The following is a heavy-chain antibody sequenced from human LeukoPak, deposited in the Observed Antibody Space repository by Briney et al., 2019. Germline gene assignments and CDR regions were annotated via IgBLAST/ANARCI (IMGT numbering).Heavy chain of an antibody. Sequence: GGSLRLSCAASGFTFSSYAMSWVRRAPGKGLEWVSAISGSGGSTYYADSVKGRFTISRDNSKNTLYLQMNSLRAEDTAVYYCARWRLRYFDWLSPGAFDIWGQGTMVTVSS. CDR1: GFTFSSYA. CDR3: ARWRLRYFDWLSPGAFDI. CDR2: ISGSGGST. V-gene: IGHV3-23*01. J-gene: IGHJ3*02. D-gene: IGHD3-9*01.